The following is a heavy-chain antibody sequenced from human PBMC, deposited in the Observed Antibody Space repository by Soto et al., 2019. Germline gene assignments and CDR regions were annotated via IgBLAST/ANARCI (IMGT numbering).Heavy chain of an antibody. Sequence: GGALRLSRVASGFSFRNYGMHWVRQAPGKGLEWVAVISCEEINNKNYADSVKGRFNIYRDNSENTLYLQMDSLRSEDTAVYYCAKGYCSGASCYRVYGMGVYSKGTTVSVSS. J-gene: IGHJ6*04. CDR3: AKGYCSGASCYRVYGMGV. D-gene: IGHD2-2*01. CDR2: ISCEEINNK. V-gene: IGHV3-30*18. CDR1: GFSFRNYG.